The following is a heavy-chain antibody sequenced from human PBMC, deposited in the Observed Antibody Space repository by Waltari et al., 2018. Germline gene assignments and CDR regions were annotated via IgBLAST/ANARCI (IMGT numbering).Heavy chain of an antibody. Sequence: QVQLVQSGAEVKKPGASVKVSCKASGYTFTGYYMHWVRPAPGQGLEWMGRINPNSGGTNYAQKCQGRVTMTRDTSISTAYMELSRLRSDDTAVYYCARVSHRGSSGFDYWGQGTLVTVSS. V-gene: IGHV1-2*06. CDR1: GYTFTGYY. D-gene: IGHD6-19*01. CDR2: INPNSGGT. CDR3: ARVSHRGSSGFDY. J-gene: IGHJ4*02.